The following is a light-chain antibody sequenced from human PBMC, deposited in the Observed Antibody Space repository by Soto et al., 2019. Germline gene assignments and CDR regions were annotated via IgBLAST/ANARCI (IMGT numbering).Light chain of an antibody. CDR3: QQYNDWRT. CDR1: ESVSIN. Sequence: VLTQSPATLSVSPGERATLSCRASESVSINLAWFQQKPGQAPRLLIYGASTRATGVPLRFSGSGSGTEFTLTISSLQSEGLAVYFCQQYNDWRTFGQGTKVQI. CDR2: GAS. V-gene: IGKV3-15*01. J-gene: IGKJ1*01.